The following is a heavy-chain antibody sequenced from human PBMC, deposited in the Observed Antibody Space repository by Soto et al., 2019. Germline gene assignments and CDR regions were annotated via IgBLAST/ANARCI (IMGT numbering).Heavy chain of an antibody. J-gene: IGHJ4*02. D-gene: IGHD3-9*01. V-gene: IGHV1-18*01. CDR2: ISTNSGNT. CDR1: GYTFSSYS. CDR3: ASHYDIPTGSLAYFEF. Sequence: QIQMVQSGAEVKQPGASVKISCKTSGYTFSSYSINWVRQAPGQGLEWMAWISTNSGNTHYAERVQGRVTVTLDKSARTAFMEMWGLTSDDTAVYFCASHYDIPTGSLAYFEFWGQGSLVAVSS.